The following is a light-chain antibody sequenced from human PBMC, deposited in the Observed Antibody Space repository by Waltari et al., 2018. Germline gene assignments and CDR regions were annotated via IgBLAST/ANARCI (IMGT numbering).Light chain of an antibody. J-gene: IGKJ5*01. CDR1: QSVHNY. Sequence: EIVLTQSPGTLSLSPGERATLSCRASQSVHNYLAWYQQKPGQAPRLLIYNALHRATGIPARFSGSGSGTDFTLTISRLQPEDFGVYYCQQRVNWITFGQGTRLEIK. CDR2: NAL. V-gene: IGKV3-11*01. CDR3: QQRVNWIT.